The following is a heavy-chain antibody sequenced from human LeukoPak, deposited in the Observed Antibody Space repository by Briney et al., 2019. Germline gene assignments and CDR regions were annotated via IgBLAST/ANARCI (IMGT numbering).Heavy chain of an antibody. CDR2: IKQDGSEK. J-gene: IGHJ6*02. Sequence: GGSLRLSCAASGFTFSGFWMSWVRQTPGKGLEWVANIKQDGSEKYYVDSVKGRFTISRDNAKNSLYLQMNSLRAEDTAVYYCARDPISSSWFDYYYYGMDVWGQGTTVTVSS. CDR3: ARDPISSSWFDYYYYGMDV. CDR1: GFTFSGFW. D-gene: IGHD6-13*01. V-gene: IGHV3-7*03.